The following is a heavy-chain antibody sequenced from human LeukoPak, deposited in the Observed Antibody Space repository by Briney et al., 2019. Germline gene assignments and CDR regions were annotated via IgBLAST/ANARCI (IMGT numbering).Heavy chain of an antibody. Sequence: PSETLSLTCAVYGGSLSGYYWSWIRQPPGKGLEWIGEINHSGSTNYNPSLKSRVTISVDTSKNLFSLKLSSVTAADTAVYYCARVAISMIDAFDVWGQGTLVTVSS. CDR3: ARVAISMIDAFDV. V-gene: IGHV4-34*01. J-gene: IGHJ3*01. D-gene: IGHD3-22*01. CDR2: INHSGST. CDR1: GGSLSGYY.